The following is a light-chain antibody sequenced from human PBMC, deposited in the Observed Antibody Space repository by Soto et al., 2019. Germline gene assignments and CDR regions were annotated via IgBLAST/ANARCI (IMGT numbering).Light chain of an antibody. Sequence: DIQMTQSPSTLSASVGDRVTITCRASQSINSWLAWYQQKPGKAPKLLLYKTSSLERGVTSRFSGSGSGTEFTLTISSLQPDDFATYYCQQYNNSPWTFGQGTKVEIK. CDR1: QSINSW. CDR2: KTS. CDR3: QQYNNSPWT. V-gene: IGKV1-5*03. J-gene: IGKJ1*01.